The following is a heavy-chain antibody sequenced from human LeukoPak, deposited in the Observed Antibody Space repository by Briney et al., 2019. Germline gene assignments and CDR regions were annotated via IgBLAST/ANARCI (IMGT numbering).Heavy chain of an antibody. V-gene: IGHV4-30-4*08. J-gene: IGHJ4*02. Sequence: SETLSLTCSFSIVSIKNYYWSWIRQPPGKGLEWIGYIYYSGSTYYNPSLKSRVTISVDTSKNQFSLKLSSVTAADTAVYYCARQVPAADFYYFDYWGQGTLVTVSS. CDR1: IVSIKNYY. CDR2: IYYSGST. D-gene: IGHD2-2*01. CDR3: ARQVPAADFYYFDY.